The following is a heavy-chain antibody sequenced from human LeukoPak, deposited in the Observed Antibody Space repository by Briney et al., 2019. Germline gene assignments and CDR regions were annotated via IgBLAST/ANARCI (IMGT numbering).Heavy chain of an antibody. Sequence: GGSLRLSCAASGFTVSSNYMSWVRQAPGKGLEWVSSISSSSSYIYYADSVKGRFTISRDNAKNSLYLQMNSLRAEDTAVYYCARDPRKKPNYYGSGSYYSYYYYMDVWGKGTTVTVSS. CDR1: GFTVSSNY. D-gene: IGHD3-10*01. J-gene: IGHJ6*03. CDR3: ARDPRKKPNYYGSGSYYSYYYYMDV. CDR2: ISSSSSYI. V-gene: IGHV3-21*01.